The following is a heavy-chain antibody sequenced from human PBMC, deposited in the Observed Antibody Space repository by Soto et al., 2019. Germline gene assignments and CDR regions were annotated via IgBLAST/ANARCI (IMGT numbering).Heavy chain of an antibody. CDR2: IKSKTDGGTT. V-gene: IGHV3-15*01. J-gene: IGHJ6*03. D-gene: IGHD3-10*01. Sequence: GGSLRLSCAASGFTFSNAWMSWVRQAPGKGLEWVGRIKSKTDGGTTDYAAPVKGRFTISRDDSKNTLYLQMNSLKTEDTAVYYCTTESMVPRYYYYYMDVWGKGTTVTVSS. CDR3: TTESMVPRYYYYYMDV. CDR1: GFTFSNAW.